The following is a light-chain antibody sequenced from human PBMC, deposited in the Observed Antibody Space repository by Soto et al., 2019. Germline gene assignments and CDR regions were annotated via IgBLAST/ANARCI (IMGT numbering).Light chain of an antibody. CDR2: GAS. CDR1: QSVSNNY. Sequence: EIVLTQSPGTLSLSPGERATLSCRASQSVSNNYLSWYHQKPGQAPRLLIYGASNRATGIPDRFSGSGSGTDFTLTITRLEHEDFAVYYCHQYGSTGTFGQGTKVDIK. CDR3: HQYGSTGT. J-gene: IGKJ1*01. V-gene: IGKV3-20*01.